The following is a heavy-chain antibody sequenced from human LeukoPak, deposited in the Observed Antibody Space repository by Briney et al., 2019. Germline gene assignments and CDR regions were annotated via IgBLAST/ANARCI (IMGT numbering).Heavy chain of an antibody. CDR3: ARLLNDYGDYVFDY. CDR2: ISSSSSSI. V-gene: IGHV3-21*01. D-gene: IGHD4-17*01. J-gene: IGHJ4*02. Sequence: GGSLRLSCAASAFTFSVYSITWVRQAPGEGLECVSSISSSSSSIYYADSVKGRFTISRDNAKNSLFLQMNSLRAEDTAVYYCARLLNDYGDYVFDYWGQGTLVTVSP. CDR1: AFTFSVYS.